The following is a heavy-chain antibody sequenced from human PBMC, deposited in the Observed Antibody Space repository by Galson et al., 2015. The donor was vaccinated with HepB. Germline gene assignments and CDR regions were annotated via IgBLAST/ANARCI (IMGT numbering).Heavy chain of an antibody. CDR3: ARGLLAARSALNY. Sequence: SETLSLTCAVYGGFFSGYYWTWIRQPPGKGLEWIGEINQSGSTNYNPSLKSRVTITVDTSKKQFSLKLSSVTAAETALYYCARGLLAARSALNYWGQGTLVTVSS. J-gene: IGHJ4*02. CDR2: INQSGST. D-gene: IGHD6-6*01. CDR1: GGFFSGYY. V-gene: IGHV4-34*01.